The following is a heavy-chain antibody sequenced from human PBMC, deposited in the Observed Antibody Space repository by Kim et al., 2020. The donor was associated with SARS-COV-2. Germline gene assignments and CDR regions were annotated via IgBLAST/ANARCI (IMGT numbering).Heavy chain of an antibody. V-gene: IGHV3-33*01. CDR3: ARAGVVPADVGFDL. J-gene: IGHJ2*01. D-gene: IGHD2-2*01. CDR2: IWYDGSNK. Sequence: GGSLRLSCAASGFTFSSYGMHWVRQAPGKGLEWVAVIWYDGSNKYYADSVKGRFTISRDNSKNTLYLQMNSLRAEDTAVYYCARAGVVPADVGFDLWGRGTLVTVSS. CDR1: GFTFSSYG.